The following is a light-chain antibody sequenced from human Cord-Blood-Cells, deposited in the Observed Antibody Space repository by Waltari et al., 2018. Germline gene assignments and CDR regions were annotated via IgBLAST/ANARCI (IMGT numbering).Light chain of an antibody. V-gene: IGKV1-39*01. CDR3: QQSYSTPYT. CDR2: AAS. J-gene: IGKJ2*01. CDR1: QSHSSY. Sequence: DIQMTQSTSSLSASVGARVTITCRASQSHSSYLNWYQQKPGKAPKILIYAASSLQSGVPSRFSGSGSGTDFTLTISSLQPEDFATYYCQQSYSTPYTFGQGTKLEIK.